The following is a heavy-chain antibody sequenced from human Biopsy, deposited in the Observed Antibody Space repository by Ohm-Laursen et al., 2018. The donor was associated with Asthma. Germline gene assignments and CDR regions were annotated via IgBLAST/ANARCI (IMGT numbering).Heavy chain of an antibody. J-gene: IGHJ3*02. CDR2: INAGDGNT. D-gene: IGHD3-9*01. CDR3: ARTYYDFLTGQVHDAFAM. Sequence: SVKVSCKASGYTFINYAIHWVRQAPGQRLEWMGWINAGDGNTKYSQKLQGRVTITRDTSASTAYMDLRSLRSEDTAMYYCARTYYDFLTGQVHDAFAMWGQGTMVTVSS. CDR1: GYTFINYA. V-gene: IGHV1-3*01.